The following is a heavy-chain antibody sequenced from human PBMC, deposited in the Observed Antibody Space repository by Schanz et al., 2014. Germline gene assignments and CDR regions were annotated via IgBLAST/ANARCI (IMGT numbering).Heavy chain of an antibody. CDR1: GFSFGNYG. CDR2: FDAHDGRA. J-gene: IGHJ4*02. CDR3: ARPPHDSSGYYPFDY. V-gene: IGHV3-23*01. D-gene: IGHD3-22*01. Sequence: DVQLLESGGGLVQPGGSLRLSCAASGFSFGNYGMSWVRQAPGKGLEWVSGFDAHDGRAYYADSAKGRFTISRDNSKSTLYVEMNSLRAEDTAVYYCARPPHDSSGYYPFDYWGQGTLVTVSS.